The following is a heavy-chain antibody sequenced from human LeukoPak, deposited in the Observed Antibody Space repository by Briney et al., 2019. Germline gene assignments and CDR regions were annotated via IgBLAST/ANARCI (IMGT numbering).Heavy chain of an antibody. J-gene: IGHJ6*02. CDR2: INSDGSIT. V-gene: IGHV3-74*01. CDR1: GFTFTTYW. D-gene: IGHD5-18*01. CDR3: ARDAVDTANAV. Sequence: GGSLRLSCAASGFTFTTYWMHWVRQAPGKGLVWVSHINSDGSITSYADSVKGRFTISRDNAKNTLYLQMNSLRAEDTAVYYCARDAVDTANAVWGQGTTVTVS.